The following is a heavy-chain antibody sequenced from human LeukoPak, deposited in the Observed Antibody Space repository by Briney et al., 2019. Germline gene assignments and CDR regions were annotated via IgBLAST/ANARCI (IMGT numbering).Heavy chain of an antibody. CDR1: GYSISSGYY. CDR2: IYHSGST. CDR3: ARDRRHYSGYDYHY. Sequence: PSETLSLTCTVSGYSISSGYYWGWIRQPPGQGLEWIGSIYHSGSTYYNPSLKSRVTISVDTSKNQFSLKLSSVTAADTAVYYCARDRRHYSGYDYHYWGQGTLVTVSS. V-gene: IGHV4-38-2*02. J-gene: IGHJ4*02. D-gene: IGHD5-12*01.